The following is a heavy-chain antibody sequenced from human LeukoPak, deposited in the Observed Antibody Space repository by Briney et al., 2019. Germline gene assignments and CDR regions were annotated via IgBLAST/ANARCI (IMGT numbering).Heavy chain of an antibody. Sequence: GGSLRLSCAASGFTFSDYYMSWIRQAPGKGLEWVSYISSSGSTIYYADSVKGRFTISRDNAKNSLYLQMNSLRAEDTAVYYCARVFVATNPYDASDIWGQGTMVTVSS. CDR1: GFTFSDYY. CDR2: ISSSGSTI. V-gene: IGHV3-11*01. D-gene: IGHD5-12*01. CDR3: ARVFVATNPYDASDI. J-gene: IGHJ3*02.